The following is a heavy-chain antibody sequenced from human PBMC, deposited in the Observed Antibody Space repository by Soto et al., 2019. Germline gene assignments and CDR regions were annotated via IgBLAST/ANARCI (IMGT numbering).Heavy chain of an antibody. Sequence: EVQLVESGGGLIQPGGSLRLSCAASGFTVSSNYMSWVRQAPGKGLEWVSVIYSGGSTYYVDSVKGRFTISRDNSKNTLYLQMNSLRAEDTAVYYCARSRYCGGDCFPSGLNWFDPWGQGTLVTVSS. CDR1: GFTVSSNY. CDR2: IYSGGST. J-gene: IGHJ5*02. CDR3: ARSRYCGGDCFPSGLNWFDP. V-gene: IGHV3-53*01. D-gene: IGHD2-21*02.